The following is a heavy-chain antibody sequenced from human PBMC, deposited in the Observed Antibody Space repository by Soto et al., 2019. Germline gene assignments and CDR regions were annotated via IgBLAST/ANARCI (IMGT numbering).Heavy chain of an antibody. D-gene: IGHD6-19*01. J-gene: IGHJ6*02. V-gene: IGHV4-34*01. CDR2: INHSGST. Sequence: SETLSLTCAVYGGSFSGYYWSWIRQPPGKGLEWIGEINHSGSTNYNPSLKSRVTISVDTSKNQFSLKLSSVTAADTAVYYFARARKQWLFTGSYYYYGMDVWGQGTTVTVSS. CDR1: GGSFSGYY. CDR3: ARARKQWLFTGSYYYYGMDV.